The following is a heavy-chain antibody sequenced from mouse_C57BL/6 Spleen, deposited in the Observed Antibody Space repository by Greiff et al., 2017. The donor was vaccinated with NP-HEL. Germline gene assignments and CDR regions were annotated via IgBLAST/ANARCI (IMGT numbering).Heavy chain of an antibody. V-gene: IGHV5-4*01. CDR1: GFTFSSYA. Sequence: EVKVVESGGGLVKPGGSLKLSCAASGFTFSSYAMSWVRQTPEKRLEWVATISDGGSYTYYPDNVKGRFTISRDNAKNNLYLQMSHLKSEDTAMYYCARDRDTTVVGAMDYWGQGTSVTVSS. CDR2: ISDGGSYT. D-gene: IGHD1-1*01. CDR3: ARDRDTTVVGAMDY. J-gene: IGHJ4*01.